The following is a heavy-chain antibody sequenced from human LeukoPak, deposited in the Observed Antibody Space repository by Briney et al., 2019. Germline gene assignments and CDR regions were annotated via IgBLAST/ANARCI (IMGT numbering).Heavy chain of an antibody. Sequence: GASVKVSCKASGYTFTSYGISWVRQAPGQGLEWMGWISAYNGNTNYAQKLQGRVTMTTDTSTSTAYMELRSLRSDDTAVYCCARMTYDYVWGSYVSFFDYWGRGTLVTVSS. CDR3: ARMTYDYVWGSYVSFFDY. CDR2: ISAYNGNT. V-gene: IGHV1-18*01. D-gene: IGHD3-16*01. J-gene: IGHJ4*02. CDR1: GYTFTSYG.